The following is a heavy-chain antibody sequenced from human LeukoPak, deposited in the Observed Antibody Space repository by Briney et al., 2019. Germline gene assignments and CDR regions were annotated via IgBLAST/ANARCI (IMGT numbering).Heavy chain of an antibody. CDR1: QMPFSRYT. D-gene: IGHD2-2*01. CDR3: ARMPSTEIYYFYYMDV. V-gene: IGHV3-23*01. CDR2: ISANGVTT. Sequence: GGSLRLSCVAPQMPFSRYTMNWVRQAPGKGLEWVSGISANGVTTYYVDSAKGRFTTSRDNSRNTLFLHLSSLKVDDTAVYYCARMPSTEIYYFYYMDVWGKGTTVTVSS. J-gene: IGHJ6*03.